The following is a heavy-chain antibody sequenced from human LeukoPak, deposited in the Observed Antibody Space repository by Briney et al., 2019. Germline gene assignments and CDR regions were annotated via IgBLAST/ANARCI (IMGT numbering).Heavy chain of an antibody. Sequence: PSETLSLTCAVSGYSISSSNYWGWIRQPPGKGLEWIGHIYYSGSIYYNPSLKSRVTMSVDTSKNQFSLKLSSVTAVDTAVYYCARKATTGPTKPAFDIWGQGTMVTVSS. CDR3: ARKATTGPTKPAFDI. D-gene: IGHD4-17*01. CDR1: GYSISSSNY. V-gene: IGHV4-28*05. CDR2: IYYSGSI. J-gene: IGHJ3*02.